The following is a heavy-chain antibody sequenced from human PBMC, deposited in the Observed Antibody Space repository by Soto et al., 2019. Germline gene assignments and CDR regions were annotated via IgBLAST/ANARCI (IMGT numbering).Heavy chain of an antibody. V-gene: IGHV4-4*02. CDR1: GGSVSNNNW. Sequence: QVQLQESGPGLVKPSGTLSLSCAVSGGSVSNNNWWSWVRQSPGNGLEWIGEIHHSGGTSYNPSLESRANLSGDKSKNGLSLRLNYVTAADTAVYYCVRATYFSDSSGYTRCFDYWGQGTLVTVSS. D-gene: IGHD3-22*01. CDR3: VRATYFSDSSGYTRCFDY. J-gene: IGHJ4*02. CDR2: IHHSGGT.